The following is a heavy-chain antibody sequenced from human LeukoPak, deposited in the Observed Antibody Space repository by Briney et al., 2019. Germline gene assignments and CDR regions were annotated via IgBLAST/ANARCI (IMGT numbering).Heavy chain of an antibody. D-gene: IGHD6-13*01. CDR2: IYYSGST. CDR3: ARLDSSSWYVGLGY. Sequence: SETLSLTCAVYGGSFSSYYWSWIRQPPGKGLEWIGYIYYSGSTNYNPSLKSRVTISVDTSKNQFSLKLSSVTAADTAVYYCARLDSSSWYVGLGYWGQGTLVTVSS. V-gene: IGHV4-59*08. J-gene: IGHJ4*02. CDR1: GGSFSSYY.